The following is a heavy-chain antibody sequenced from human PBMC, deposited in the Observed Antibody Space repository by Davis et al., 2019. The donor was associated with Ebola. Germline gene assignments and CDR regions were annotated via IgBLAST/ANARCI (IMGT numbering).Heavy chain of an antibody. J-gene: IGHJ3*02. V-gene: IGHV3-9*01. CDR3: AGGESGWDASDI. Sequence: GGSLRLSCADSVITFSSYAMTWVRQAPGKGLEWVSGISWNSGSIGYADSVKGRFTVSRDNAKNSLSLQMNSLRAEDTAVYYCAGGESGWDASDIWGRGTMVTVSS. CDR1: VITFSSYA. D-gene: IGHD6-19*01. CDR2: ISWNSGSI.